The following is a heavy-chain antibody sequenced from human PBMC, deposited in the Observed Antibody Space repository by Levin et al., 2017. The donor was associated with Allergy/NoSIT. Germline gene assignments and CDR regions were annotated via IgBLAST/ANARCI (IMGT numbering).Heavy chain of an antibody. CDR2: ITWNSDNK. D-gene: IGHD1-26*01. CDR3: AGLGAGLDY. J-gene: IGHJ4*02. CDR1: GFTFDDYA. V-gene: IGHV3-9*01. Sequence: TGGSLRLSFTASGFTFDDYAMHWVRQVPGRGLEWLSGITWNSDNKGYADSVKGRITISRDNAKNSLYLQMNSLTPEDTALYYCAGLGAGLDYWGQGILVTVSS.